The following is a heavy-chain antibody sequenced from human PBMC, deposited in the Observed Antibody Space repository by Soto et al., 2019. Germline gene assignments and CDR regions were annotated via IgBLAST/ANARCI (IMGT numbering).Heavy chain of an antibody. J-gene: IGHJ4*02. V-gene: IGHV1-46*01. CDR1: GDTFTDYY. Sequence: QVQLMQSGAEVKKPGASVKVSCKASGDTFTDYYIHWVRQAPGQGLEWMGTVNPSGGHTTYAQHFLGRVTMTSDTSNSTLYRELTSLTSDDTAIYYCARGGHVVVVTAALDYWGQGTLVTVSS. CDR2: VNPSGGHT. CDR3: ARGGHVVVVTAALDY. D-gene: IGHD2-21*02.